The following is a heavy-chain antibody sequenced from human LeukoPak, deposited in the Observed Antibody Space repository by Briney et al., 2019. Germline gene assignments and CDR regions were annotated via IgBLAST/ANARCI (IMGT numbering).Heavy chain of an antibody. CDR2: INPNSGGT. CDR3: ARAALYCSSTSCYNYFDY. V-gene: IGHV1-2*02. CDR1: GYTFTGYY. J-gene: IGHJ4*02. D-gene: IGHD2-2*02. Sequence: ASVKVSCKASGYTFTGYYMHWVRQAPGQGLEWMGWINPNSGGTNYAQKCQGRVTMTRATSISTAYMELSRLRSDDTVVYYCARAALYCSSTSCYNYFDYWGQGTLVTVSS.